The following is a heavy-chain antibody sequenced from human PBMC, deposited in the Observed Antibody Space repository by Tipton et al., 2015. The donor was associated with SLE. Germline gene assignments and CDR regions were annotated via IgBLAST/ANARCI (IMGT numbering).Heavy chain of an antibody. V-gene: IGHV4-59*11. J-gene: IGHJ3*02. CDR3: ARDRDYYDSSGYPRHAFDI. Sequence: LRLSCTVSGGSISSHYWSWIRQPPGEGLEWIGYIYYSGSTNYNPSLKSRVTISVDTSKNQFSLKLSSVTAADTAVYYCARDRDYYDSSGYPRHAFDIWGQGTMVTVSS. D-gene: IGHD3-22*01. CDR2: IYYSGST. CDR1: GGSISSHY.